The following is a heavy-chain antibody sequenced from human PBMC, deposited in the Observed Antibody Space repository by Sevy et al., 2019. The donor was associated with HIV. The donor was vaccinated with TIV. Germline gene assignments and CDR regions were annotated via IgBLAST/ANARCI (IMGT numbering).Heavy chain of an antibody. J-gene: IGHJ4*02. D-gene: IGHD2-8*01. CDR1: GFTFSSHD. Sequence: GGSLRLSCTASGFTFSSHDMVWVRQPPGKGLEWVSTLSFGCGEINYADSVKGRFTISRDNSKSSVYLQMNNLRPEDTAVYYCAREGCTKPHDYWGQGTLVTVSS. CDR3: AREGCTKPHDY. CDR2: LSFGCGEI. V-gene: IGHV3-23*01.